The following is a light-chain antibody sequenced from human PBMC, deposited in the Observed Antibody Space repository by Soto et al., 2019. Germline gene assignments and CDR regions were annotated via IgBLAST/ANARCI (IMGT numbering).Light chain of an antibody. V-gene: IGLV2-14*01. CDR3: SSYTSSSTYV. CDR1: SSDVGGYNY. J-gene: IGLJ1*01. CDR2: DVS. Sequence: QSVLTQPASVSGSPGQSIAISCTGTSSDVGGYNYVSWYQQHPGKAPKVLINDVSNRPSGVSSRFSGSKSGNTASLTISGLEDEDEADYYCSSYTSSSTYVFGTGTKLTVL.